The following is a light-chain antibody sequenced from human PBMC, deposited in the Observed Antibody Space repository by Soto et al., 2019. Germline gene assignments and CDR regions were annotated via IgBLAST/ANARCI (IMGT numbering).Light chain of an antibody. CDR1: QSISSW. V-gene: IGKV1-5*03. J-gene: IGKJ1*01. CDR2: KAS. Sequence: DIQMTQAPSTLSASVGDRVTITCRSSQSISSWLAWYQQKPGKAPKLLIDKASSLQSGGPSRFSGSGSGTEFTLTVSSLQPDDFATYYCQQYDSYWTFGQGTKGEIK. CDR3: QQYDSYWT.